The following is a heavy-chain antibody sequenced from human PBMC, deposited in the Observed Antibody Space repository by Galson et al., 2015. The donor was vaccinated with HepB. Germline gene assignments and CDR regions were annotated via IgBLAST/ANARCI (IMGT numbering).Heavy chain of an antibody. CDR2: ISKGGDII. V-gene: IGHV3-48*01. CDR3: ARVSLLAFDS. D-gene: IGHD5/OR15-5a*01. J-gene: IGHJ3*02. CDR1: GFTFSRYA. Sequence: SLRLSCAASGFTFSRYAMNWVRQAPGKGLEWVSYISKGGDIIFYADSVKDRFTISRDTAQNSVSLLMNNLRAYDTAVYYCARVSLLAFDSWGQETLVTVSS.